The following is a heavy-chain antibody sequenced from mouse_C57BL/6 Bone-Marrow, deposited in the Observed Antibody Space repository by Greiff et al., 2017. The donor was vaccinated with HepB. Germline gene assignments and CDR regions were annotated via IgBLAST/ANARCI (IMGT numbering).Heavy chain of an antibody. J-gene: IGHJ1*03. Sequence: QVQLQQPGAELVKPGASVKLSCKASGYTFTSYWMQWVKQRPGQGLEWIGEIDPSDSYTNYNQKFKGKATLTVDTSSSTAYMQLSSLTSEDSAVYYCAREYYVWYFDVWGTGTTVTVSA. CDR1: GYTFTSYW. D-gene: IGHD1-1*01. CDR2: IDPSDSYT. CDR3: AREYYVWYFDV. V-gene: IGHV1-50*01.